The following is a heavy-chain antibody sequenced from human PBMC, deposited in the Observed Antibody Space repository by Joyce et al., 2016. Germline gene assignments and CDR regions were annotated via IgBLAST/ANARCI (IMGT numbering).Heavy chain of an antibody. D-gene: IGHD3-22*01. Sequence: EVQLVESGGGLVQPGGSLRLSCAASGFTVNSYYMTGVRQAPERGLEWVSVMYTGGTTYYADVVKGRFTITRDNSKNTLYLQMNSLRAEDTAVYYCARSRGYFDSSGYRPYYYGVDVWGQGTTVTVSS. J-gene: IGHJ6*02. CDR3: ARSRGYFDSSGYRPYYYGVDV. CDR1: GFTVNSYY. V-gene: IGHV3-66*01. CDR2: MYTGGTT.